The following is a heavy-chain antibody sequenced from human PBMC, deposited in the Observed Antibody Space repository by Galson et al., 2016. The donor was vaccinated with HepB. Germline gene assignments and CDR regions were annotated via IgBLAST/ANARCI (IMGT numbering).Heavy chain of an antibody. Sequence: SETLSLTCAVHVGSFSGYYLTWIRQPPGKGLEWIGEVHPSGSTYYNTSLQSRVTISVDTSRNQFSLKLTSVTAADTAVYYCARGTDRAKVGDYWGQGTQVTVSS. J-gene: IGHJ4*02. V-gene: IGHV4-34*01. CDR1: VGSFSGYY. CDR3: ARGTDRAKVGDY. CDR2: VHPSGST. D-gene: IGHD2-2*01.